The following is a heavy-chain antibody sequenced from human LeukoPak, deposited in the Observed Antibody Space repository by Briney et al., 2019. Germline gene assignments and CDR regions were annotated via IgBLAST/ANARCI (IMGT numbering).Heavy chain of an antibody. J-gene: IGHJ4*02. CDR3: ARSYYDYVWGSPTCFDY. D-gene: IGHD3-16*01. CDR2: VYYSGST. CDR1: GGSISSSSYY. V-gene: IGHV4-39*01. Sequence: PSETLSLTCTVSGGSISSSSYYWGWIRQPPGKGLEWIGSVYYSGSTYYNPSLKSRVTISVDTSKNQFSLKLSSVTAADTAVYYCARSYYDYVWGSPTCFDYWGQGTLSPSPQ.